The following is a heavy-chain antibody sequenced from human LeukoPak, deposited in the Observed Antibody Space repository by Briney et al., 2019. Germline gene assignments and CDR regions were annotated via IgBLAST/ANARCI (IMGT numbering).Heavy chain of an antibody. J-gene: IGHJ4*02. CDR3: ARLGSYSDC. D-gene: IGHD1-26*01. Sequence: SSETLSLTCTVCAVSISSYYWSWLRQPPGKGLEWIGYIHSSGSTHYNPSLRSRVTTSLDTSKNQFSLKLSSVTAADTAVYYCARLGSYSDCWGQGTLVTVSS. V-gene: IGHV4-4*09. CDR1: AVSISSYY. CDR2: IHSSGST.